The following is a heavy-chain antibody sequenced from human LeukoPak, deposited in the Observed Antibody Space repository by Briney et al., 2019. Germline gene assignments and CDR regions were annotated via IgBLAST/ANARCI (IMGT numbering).Heavy chain of an antibody. D-gene: IGHD5-18*01. CDR3: ARAVDTAMVTFLGY. Sequence: GRSLRLSCAASGFTFSSYGMHWVRQAPGKGLEWVAVIWYDGSNKYYADSVKGRFTISRDNSKNTLYLQMNRLRAEDTAVYYCARAVDTAMVTFLGYWGQGTLVTVSS. CDR1: GFTFSSYG. V-gene: IGHV3-33*01. J-gene: IGHJ4*02. CDR2: IWYDGSNK.